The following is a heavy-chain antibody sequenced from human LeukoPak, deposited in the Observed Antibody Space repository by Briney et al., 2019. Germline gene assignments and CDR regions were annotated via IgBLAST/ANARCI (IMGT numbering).Heavy chain of an antibody. CDR3: ARSRVGGLSPTDY. Sequence: ASVKVSCKASGYTFTGYYMHWVRQAPGQGLEWMGWINPNSGGTNYAQNFQGWVTMTTDTSIRTAYMELSRLRSDDTAVYYCARSRVGGLSPTDYWGQGTLVTVSS. D-gene: IGHD3-10*01. CDR2: INPNSGGT. J-gene: IGHJ4*02. CDR1: GYTFTGYY. V-gene: IGHV1-2*04.